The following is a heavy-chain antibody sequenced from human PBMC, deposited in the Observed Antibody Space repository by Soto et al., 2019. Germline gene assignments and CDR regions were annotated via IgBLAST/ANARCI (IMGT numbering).Heavy chain of an antibody. D-gene: IGHD6-13*01. CDR1: GFTVSSNY. V-gene: IGHV3-53*01. Sequence: PGGSLRLSCAASGFTVSSNYMSWVRQAPGKGLEWVSVIYSGGSTYYADSVKGRFTISRDNSKNTLYLQMNSLRAEDTAVYYCASAALHYYYGMDVWGQGTTVTVSS. J-gene: IGHJ6*02. CDR2: IYSGGST. CDR3: ASAALHYYYGMDV.